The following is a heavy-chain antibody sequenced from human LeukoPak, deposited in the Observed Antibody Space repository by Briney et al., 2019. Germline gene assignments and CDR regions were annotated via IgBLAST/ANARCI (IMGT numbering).Heavy chain of an antibody. CDR1: GGPISSSSYY. V-gene: IGHV4-39*01. J-gene: IGHJ4*02. D-gene: IGHD3-3*01. CDR2: IYYSGST. Sequence: TSETLSLTCTVSGGPISSSSYYWGWIRQPPGKRLEWIGSIYYSGSTHHNPSLKSRVTISVDTSKNQFSLKLSSVTAADTAVYYCARHDVTIFGVVSATHFDYWGQGTLVTVSS. CDR3: ARHDVTIFGVVSATHFDY.